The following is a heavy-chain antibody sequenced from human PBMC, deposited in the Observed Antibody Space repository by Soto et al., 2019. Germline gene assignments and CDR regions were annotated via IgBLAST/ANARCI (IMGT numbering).Heavy chain of an antibody. V-gene: IGHV4-34*01. J-gene: IGHJ4*02. CDR3: ARGDGIEAAGSYSDY. Sequence: SETLSLTCAVYGGSFSGYYWSWIRQPPGKGLEWIGEINHSGSTNYNPSLKSRVTISVDTSKNQFSLKLSSVTAADTAVYYCARGDGIEAAGSYSDYWGQGTLVTVSS. CDR2: INHSGST. D-gene: IGHD6-13*01. CDR1: GGSFSGYY.